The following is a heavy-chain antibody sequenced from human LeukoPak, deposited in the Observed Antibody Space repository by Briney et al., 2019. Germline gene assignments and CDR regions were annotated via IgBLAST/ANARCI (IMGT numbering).Heavy chain of an antibody. D-gene: IGHD3-22*01. V-gene: IGHV1-69*13. CDR1: GGTFSSYA. J-gene: IGHJ6*02. CDR2: IIPIFGTA. Sequence: SVKVSCKASGGTFSSYAISWVRQAPGQGLEWMGGIIPIFGTASYAQKFQGRVTITADESTSTAYMALSSLRSEDTAVYYCAVKYYYDSSGHPGNYYYSMDVWGQGTTVTVSS. CDR3: AVKYYYDSSGHPGNYYYSMDV.